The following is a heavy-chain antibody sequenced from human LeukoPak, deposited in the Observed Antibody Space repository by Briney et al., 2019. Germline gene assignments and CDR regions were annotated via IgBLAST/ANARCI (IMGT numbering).Heavy chain of an antibody. CDR1: GDSISFRF. Sequence: SETLSLTCSVSGDSISFRFWSWIRQPPGKGLEWIGHTYYGGSTDYNPSLASRVTASADTSKNQFSLKLSSVTAADTAVYYCATLGRAAGNAFDIWGQGTVVIVSS. CDR2: TYYGGST. CDR3: ATLGRAAGNAFDI. D-gene: IGHD1-26*01. V-gene: IGHV4-59*11. J-gene: IGHJ3*02.